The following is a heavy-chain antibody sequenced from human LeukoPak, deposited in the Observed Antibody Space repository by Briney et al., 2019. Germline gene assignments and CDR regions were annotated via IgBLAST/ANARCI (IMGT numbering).Heavy chain of an antibody. D-gene: IGHD2-15*01. J-gene: IGHJ4*02. Sequence: GGSLRLSCAASGFTFTNYAMSWVRRAPGKGLEWVSGMSGRGVSTYYADSVKGRFTISSDNSKNTLYLQMNSLRAEDTAIYYCAKDCNGGNCYIDYWGQGTLVTVAS. CDR2: MSGRGVST. CDR1: GFTFTNYA. CDR3: AKDCNGGNCYIDY. V-gene: IGHV3-23*01.